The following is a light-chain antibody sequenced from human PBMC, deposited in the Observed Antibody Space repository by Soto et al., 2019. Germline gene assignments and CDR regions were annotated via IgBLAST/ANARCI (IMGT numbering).Light chain of an antibody. CDR3: GTWDSSLSAGV. CDR1: SSNIGNNY. J-gene: IGLJ2*01. CDR2: DNN. V-gene: IGLV1-51*01. Sequence: QSVLTQPPSVSAAPGQKVTISGSGSSSNIGNNYVSRYQQLPGTAPKLLIYDNNKQPSGIPDPFSGSKSGTAATLGITGLQTGDEADYYCGTWDSSLSAGVFGGGTQLTVL.